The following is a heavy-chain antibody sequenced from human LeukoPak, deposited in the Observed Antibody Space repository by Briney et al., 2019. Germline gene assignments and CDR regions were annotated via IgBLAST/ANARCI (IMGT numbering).Heavy chain of an antibody. J-gene: IGHJ4*02. CDR3: ARLADPGYLFDY. CDR1: GGSFRSSSYY. D-gene: IGHD2-15*01. Sequence: SETLSLTCTVSGGSFRSSSYYWGWIRQTPGKGLEWIGCIYYSGSTYYNPSLKSRVTISVDTSENQFSLKLSSVTAADTAVYYCARLADPGYLFDYWGQGTLVTVSS. V-gene: IGHV4-39*01. CDR2: IYYSGST.